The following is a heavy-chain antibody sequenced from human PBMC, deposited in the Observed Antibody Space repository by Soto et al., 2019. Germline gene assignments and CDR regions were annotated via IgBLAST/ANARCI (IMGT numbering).Heavy chain of an antibody. CDR2: IYYSGST. V-gene: IGHV4-39*01. CDR3: ARRVYYYDSSGYWGY. CDR1: GGSISSSSYY. D-gene: IGHD3-22*01. J-gene: IGHJ4*02. Sequence: QLQLQESGPGLVKPSETLSLTCTVSGGSISSSSYYWGWIRQPPGKGLEWIGSIYYSGSTYYNPSLKSRVTISVDTSKNQFSLKLSSVTAADTAVYYCARRVYYYDSSGYWGYWGQGTLVTVSS.